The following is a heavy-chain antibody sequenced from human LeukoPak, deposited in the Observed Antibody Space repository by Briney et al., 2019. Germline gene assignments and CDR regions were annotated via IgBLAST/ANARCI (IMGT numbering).Heavy chain of an antibody. J-gene: IGHJ4*02. CDR2: MDHSGSK. CDR1: GYSISSGYY. Sequence: PSETLSLTCAVSGYSISSGYYWGWIRQPPGKGLEWIGSMDHSGSKYHNPSLESRVTILVDTSKNQFSLKLNSVTAADTAVYYCARADNIVGTTAFDYWGQGTLVTVSS. D-gene: IGHD1-26*01. V-gene: IGHV4-38-2*01. CDR3: ARADNIVGTTAFDY.